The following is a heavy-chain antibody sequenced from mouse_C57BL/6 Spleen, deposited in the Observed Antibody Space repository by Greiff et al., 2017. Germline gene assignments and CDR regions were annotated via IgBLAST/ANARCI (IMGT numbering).Heavy chain of an antibody. V-gene: IGHV1-64*01. CDR3: ARHNYLYAMDY. J-gene: IGHJ4*01. CDR1: GYTFTSYW. CDR2: IHPNSGST. D-gene: IGHD1-3*01. Sequence: QVQLQQPGAELVKPGASVKLSCKASGYTFTSYWMHWVKQRPGQGLEWIGMIHPNSGSTNYNEKFKSKATLTVDKSSSTAYMQLSSLTSEDSAVYYCARHNYLYAMDYWGQGTSVTVSS.